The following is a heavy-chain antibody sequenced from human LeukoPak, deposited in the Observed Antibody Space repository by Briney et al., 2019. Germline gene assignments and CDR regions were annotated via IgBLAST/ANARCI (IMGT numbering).Heavy chain of an antibody. D-gene: IGHD3-3*01. J-gene: IGHJ4*02. CDR3: ARGKRITIFGVGYYFDY. V-gene: IGHV4-59*01. CDR2: TYYSGST. Sequence: KSSETPSLTCTVSGGSISSYYWSWIRQPPGKGLEWIGYTYYSGSTNYNPSLKRRVTISVDTSKNQFSLNLRSVAAADTAVYYCARGKRITIFGVGYYFDYWGQGTLVTVSS. CDR1: GGSISSYY.